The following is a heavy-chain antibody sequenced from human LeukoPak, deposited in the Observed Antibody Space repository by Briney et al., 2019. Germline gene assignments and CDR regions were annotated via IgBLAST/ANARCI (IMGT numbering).Heavy chain of an antibody. CDR2: INPNSGGT. CDR3: ARIGIYYNSSGYYDTIDY. Sequence: ASVKVSCKASGYTFTGYYMHWVRQAPGQGLEWMGWINPNSGGTNYAQKFQGRVTMTRDTSISTAYMELSRLRSDDTAVYYCARIGIYYNSSGYYDTIDYWGQGTLVTVSS. J-gene: IGHJ4*02. CDR1: GYTFTGYY. D-gene: IGHD3-22*01. V-gene: IGHV1-2*02.